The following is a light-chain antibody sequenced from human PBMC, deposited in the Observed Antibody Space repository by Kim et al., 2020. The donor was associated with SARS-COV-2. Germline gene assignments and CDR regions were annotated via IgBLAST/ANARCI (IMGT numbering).Light chain of an antibody. Sequence: IINCKSSQSVLYSSNNKNYLAWYQQKPGQPPKLLIYWASTRESGVPDRFSGSGSGTDFTLTISSLQAEDVAVYYCQQYYSTLSWTFGQGTKVDIK. J-gene: IGKJ1*01. CDR2: WAS. V-gene: IGKV4-1*01. CDR1: QSVLYSSNNKNY. CDR3: QQYYSTLSWT.